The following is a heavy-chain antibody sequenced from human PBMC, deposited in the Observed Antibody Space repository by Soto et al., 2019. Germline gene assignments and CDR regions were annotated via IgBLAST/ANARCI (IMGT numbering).Heavy chain of an antibody. CDR2: ISGSGGST. V-gene: IGHV3-23*01. CDR1: GYTFTSYA. Sequence: SCKASGYTFTSYAMSWVRQAPGKGLEWVSAISGSGGSTYYADSVKGRFTISRDNSKNTLYPQMNSLRAEDTAVYYCAKDSRYYYMDVWGKGTTVTVSS. D-gene: IGHD1-1*01. J-gene: IGHJ6*03. CDR3: AKDSRYYYMDV.